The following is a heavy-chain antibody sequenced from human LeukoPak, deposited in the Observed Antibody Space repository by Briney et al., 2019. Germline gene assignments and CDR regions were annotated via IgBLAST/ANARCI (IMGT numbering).Heavy chain of an antibody. Sequence: SETLSLTCTVSGGSISSYYWSWIRQPPGKGLEWIGYIYYSGSTNYNPSLTSRVTISVDTSKNQFSLKLSSVTAADAAVYYCARGRSSGWEGAFDMWGQGTKVTVSS. CDR2: IYYSGST. J-gene: IGHJ3*02. D-gene: IGHD6-19*01. CDR3: ARGRSSGWEGAFDM. V-gene: IGHV4-59*01. CDR1: GGSISSYY.